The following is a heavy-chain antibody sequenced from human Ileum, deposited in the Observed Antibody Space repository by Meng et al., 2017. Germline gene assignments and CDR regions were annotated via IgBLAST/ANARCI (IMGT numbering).Heavy chain of an antibody. V-gene: IGHV4-39*01. CDR3: ARGYCDSTICYNVGWFDP. Sequence: QLQLQESGPGLVKPSETLSVTCTISGGPISSSRYFWGWIRQPPGKAVEWIGSIYYSGTTFYNPSLSSRVTTSVDTSKNQVSLKLTSVTAADTAVYYCARGYCDSTICYNVGWFDPWGQGTLVTVSS. CDR2: IYYSGTT. J-gene: IGHJ5*02. D-gene: IGHD2-2*02. CDR1: GGPISSSRYF.